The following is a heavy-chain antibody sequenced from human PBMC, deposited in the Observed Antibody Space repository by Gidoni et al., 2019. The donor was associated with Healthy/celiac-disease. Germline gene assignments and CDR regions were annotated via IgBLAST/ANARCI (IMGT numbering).Heavy chain of an antibody. CDR2: IVVGSCNT. J-gene: IGHJ4*02. V-gene: IGHV1-58*01. CDR3: AADHSGSFGLDY. CDR1: GFTFTSSA. Sequence: QMQLVQSGPEVKKPGTSVKVSCTASGFTFTSSAVQWVRQARGQRLEWIGWIVVGSCNTNYAQKFQERVTITRDMSTSTAYMELSSLRSEDTAVYYCAADHSGSFGLDYWGQGTLVTVSS. D-gene: IGHD1-26*01.